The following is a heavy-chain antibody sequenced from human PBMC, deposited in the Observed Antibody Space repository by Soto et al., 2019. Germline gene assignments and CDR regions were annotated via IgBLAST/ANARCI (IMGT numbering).Heavy chain of an antibody. V-gene: IGHV3-9*01. Sequence: EVHLVESGGGLVQPGRSLRLSCAASGFTFDDYAIHWVRQAAGRGLEWVAGISWNGASIGYADSVKGRFTISRDNAKNSLHLQMNSLRSEDTALYYCANLPLYGSGFDCWGQGTLVTVSS. J-gene: IGHJ4*02. CDR1: GFTFDDYA. CDR2: ISWNGASI. D-gene: IGHD3-10*01. CDR3: ANLPLYGSGFDC.